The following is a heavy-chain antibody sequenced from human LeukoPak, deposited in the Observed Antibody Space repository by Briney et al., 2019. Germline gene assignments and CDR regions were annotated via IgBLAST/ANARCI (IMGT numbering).Heavy chain of an antibody. J-gene: IGHJ4*02. V-gene: IGHV3-23*01. D-gene: IGHD6-19*01. Sequence: GGSLRLYCAASGFTFSSYNMRWVGQAQGKGLEWVSAISGSGGSTYYADSVKGRFTISRDNSKNTLYLQMNSLRAEDTAVYYCAKGGSGWYLGFDYWGQGTLVTVSS. CDR1: GFTFSSYN. CDR3: AKGGSGWYLGFDY. CDR2: ISGSGGST.